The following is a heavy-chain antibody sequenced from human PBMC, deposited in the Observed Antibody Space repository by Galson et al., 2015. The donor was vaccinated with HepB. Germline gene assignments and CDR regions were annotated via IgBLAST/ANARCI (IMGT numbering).Heavy chain of an antibody. CDR2: INAGNGNT. Sequence: SVKVSCKASGYTFTSYAMHWVRQAPGQRLEWMGWINAGNGNTKYSQKFQGRVTIIRDTSASTAYMELSSLRSEDTAVYYCARGGVWFGELLYPFDYWGQGTLVTVSS. V-gene: IGHV1-3*01. J-gene: IGHJ4*02. CDR3: ARGGVWFGELLYPFDY. D-gene: IGHD3-10*01. CDR1: GYTFTSYA.